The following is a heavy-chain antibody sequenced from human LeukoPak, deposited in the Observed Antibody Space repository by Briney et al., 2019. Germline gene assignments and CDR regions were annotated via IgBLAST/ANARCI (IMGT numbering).Heavy chain of an antibody. D-gene: IGHD3-10*01. V-gene: IGHV4-59*01. Sequence: PSESLSLTCTVSGGSISSYYWSWIRQPPGKGLEWIGYIYYSGRINYNPSLKSRVTISVDMSKNQFSLKLSSVTAADTAVYYCARDQGLSMVRGVIPNWFDPWGQGTLVTVSS. CDR2: IYYSGRI. CDR3: ARDQGLSMVRGVIPNWFDP. CDR1: GGSISSYY. J-gene: IGHJ5*02.